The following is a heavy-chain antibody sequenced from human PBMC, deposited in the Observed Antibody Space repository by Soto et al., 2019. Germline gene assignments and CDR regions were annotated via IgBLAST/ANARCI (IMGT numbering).Heavy chain of an antibody. V-gene: IGHV3-33*01. CDR1: GFTFSRHG. CDR2: ILNDASGH. Sequence: QVQLVESGGGVVQPGTSLRLSCAASGFTFSRHGMHWVRQTPGKGLEWLAVILNDASGHWYADPVKGRFTISRDNFENTLYLQMNGLRLEDTAMYYCARDDDYPYNGFDYWGPGTLVTVSS. J-gene: IGHJ4*02. CDR3: ARDDDYPYNGFDY. D-gene: IGHD4-17*01.